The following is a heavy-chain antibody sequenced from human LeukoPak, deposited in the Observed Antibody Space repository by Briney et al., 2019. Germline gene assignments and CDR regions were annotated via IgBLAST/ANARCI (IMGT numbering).Heavy chain of an antibody. CDR2: ICYSGST. CDR1: GGSISSYF. V-gene: IGHV4-59*01. J-gene: IGHJ5*02. D-gene: IGHD2-15*01. CDR3: ARSATHSWFDP. Sequence: SETLSLACTVPGGSISSYFWSWIRQPPGKGLEWIGYICYSGSTNYNPSLKSRVTISVDTSKNQFSLKLNSVTAADTAVYYCARSATHSWFDPWGQGTLVTVSS.